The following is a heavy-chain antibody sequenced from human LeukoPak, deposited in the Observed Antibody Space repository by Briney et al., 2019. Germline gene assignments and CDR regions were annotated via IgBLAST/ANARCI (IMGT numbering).Heavy chain of an antibody. D-gene: IGHD3-9*01. J-gene: IGHJ4*02. CDR2: ISWNSGSI. CDR3: AKDISPYDILTGFDY. V-gene: IGHV3-9*01. Sequence: GGSLRLSCAASGFTFDVYAMHWVRQAPGKGLEWVSGISWNSGSIGYADSVKGRFTISRDNAKNSLYLQMNSLRAEDTALHYCAKDISPYDILTGFDYWGQGTLVTVSS. CDR1: GFTFDVYA.